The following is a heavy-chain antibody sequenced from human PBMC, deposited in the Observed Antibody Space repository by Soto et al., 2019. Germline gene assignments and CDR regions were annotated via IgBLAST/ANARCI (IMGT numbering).Heavy chain of an antibody. CDR2: IYWNEDK. J-gene: IGHJ4*02. D-gene: IGHD2-8*01. V-gene: IGHV2-5*01. CDR3: VHAVMVHTITGGHYFDY. Sequence: APTLVNTTPNITLTCTFSAFSLRTHGVGVGWIRQPPGKPLESLAVIYWNEDKRYSRSLTSRISITKDTSKNPVVITMTTMVPLNTATYYGVHAVMVHTITGGHYFDYWGPGTLVTVSS. CDR1: AFSLRTHGVG.